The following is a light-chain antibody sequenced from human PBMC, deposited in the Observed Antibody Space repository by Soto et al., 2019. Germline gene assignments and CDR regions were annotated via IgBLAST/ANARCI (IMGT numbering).Light chain of an antibody. J-gene: IGLJ3*02. CDR3: RAWDDTLNGWV. V-gene: IGLV1-44*01. Sequence: QSVLTQPPSASWTPGQRVTISCSVGTSKIGSNTINWYQHLPGMAPKLLIYSNNQRPSGVPDRFSGSKSGTSASLAISRLQPEDEADFYCRAWDDTLNGWVFGGGTKVTVL. CDR1: TSKIGSNT. CDR2: SNN.